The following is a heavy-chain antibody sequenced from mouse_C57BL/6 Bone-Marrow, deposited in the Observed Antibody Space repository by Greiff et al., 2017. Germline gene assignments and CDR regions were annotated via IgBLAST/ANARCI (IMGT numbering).Heavy chain of an antibody. V-gene: IGHV1-81*01. CDR3: ASRFTTVVPYYFDY. J-gene: IGHJ2*01. D-gene: IGHD1-1*01. CDR1: GYTFTSYG. Sequence: QVQLQQSGAELARPGASVKLSCKASGYTFTSYGISWVKQRTGQGLEWIGEIYPRSGNTYYNEKFKGKATLTADKSSSTAYMELRSLTSEDSAVYFCASRFTTVVPYYFDYWGQGTTLTVSS. CDR2: IYPRSGNT.